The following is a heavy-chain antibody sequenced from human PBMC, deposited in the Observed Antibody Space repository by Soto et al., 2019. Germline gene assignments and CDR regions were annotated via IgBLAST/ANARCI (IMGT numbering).Heavy chain of an antibody. D-gene: IGHD3-22*01. Sequence: GESLKISCKGSGYSFTSYWIGWVRQMPGKGLEWMGIIYPGDSDTRYSPSFQGQVTISADKSISTAYLQWSSLKASDTAMYYCATPGGYYDSSGYYYVGTYWGQGTLVTSPQ. V-gene: IGHV5-51*01. CDR1: GYSFTSYW. CDR3: ATPGGYYDSSGYYYVGTY. CDR2: IYPGDSDT. J-gene: IGHJ4*02.